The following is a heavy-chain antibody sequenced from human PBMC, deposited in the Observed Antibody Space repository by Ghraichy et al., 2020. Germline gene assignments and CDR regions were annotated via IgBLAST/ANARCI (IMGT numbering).Heavy chain of an antibody. CDR2: ISNDGVNT. J-gene: IGHJ4*02. V-gene: IGHV3-23*01. Sequence: ETLSLTCEASGFTFNTYAMSWVRLTPGKGLEWVSTISNDGVNTYYADSAKGRFSISRDDSKNTLYLQMNSLRADATAVYYCAQAGEYSHGRFDCWGQGSLGAVSS. CDR3: AQAGEYSHGRFDC. CDR1: GFTFNTYA. D-gene: IGHD5-18*01.